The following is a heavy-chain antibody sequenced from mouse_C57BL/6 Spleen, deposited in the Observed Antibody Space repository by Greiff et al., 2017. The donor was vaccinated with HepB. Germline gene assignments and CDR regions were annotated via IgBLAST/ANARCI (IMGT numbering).Heavy chain of an antibody. CDR2: ISNLAYSI. CDR1: GFTFSDYG. Sequence: EVQLVESGGGLVQPGGSLKLSCAASGFTFSDYGMAWVRQAPRKGPEWVAFISNLAYSIYYADTVTGRFTISRENAKNTLYLEMSSLRSEDTAMYYCARQSHYYGSSYGYFDVWGTGTTVTVSS. D-gene: IGHD1-1*01. CDR3: ARQSHYYGSSYGYFDV. V-gene: IGHV5-15*01. J-gene: IGHJ1*03.